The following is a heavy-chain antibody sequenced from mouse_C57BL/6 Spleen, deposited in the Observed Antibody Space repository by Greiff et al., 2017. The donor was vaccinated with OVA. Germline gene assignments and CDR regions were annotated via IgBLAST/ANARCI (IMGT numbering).Heavy chain of an antibody. CDR3: AITTVYAMDY. D-gene: IGHD1-1*01. Sequence: VQLQQPGAELVRPGTSVKLSCKASGYTFTSYWMHWVKQRPGQGLEWIGVIDPSDSYTNYNQKFKGKATLTVDTSSSTAYMQLSSLTSEDSAVYYCAITTVYAMDYWGQGTSVTVSS. CDR2: IDPSDSYT. CDR1: GYTFTSYW. V-gene: IGHV1-59*01. J-gene: IGHJ4*01.